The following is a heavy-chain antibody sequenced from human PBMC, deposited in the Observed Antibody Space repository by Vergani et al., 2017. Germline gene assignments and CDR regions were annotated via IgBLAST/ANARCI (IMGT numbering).Heavy chain of an antibody. D-gene: IGHD1-14*01. Sequence: QVQLVESGGGVVQPGRSLRLSCAASGFNFTQYGMHWVRQAPGKGLECVAVTWYDGNNKQYADYVKGRFTISRDNSKITMYLQMNSMRDEDTGVYYCARDLRLLYNRFDPWGQGTLVTVSS. V-gene: IGHV3-33*01. CDR2: TWYDGNNK. CDR1: GFNFTQYG. J-gene: IGHJ5*02. CDR3: ARDLRLLYNRFDP.